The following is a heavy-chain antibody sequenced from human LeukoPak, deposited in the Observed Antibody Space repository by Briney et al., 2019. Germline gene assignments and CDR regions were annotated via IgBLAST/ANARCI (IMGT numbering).Heavy chain of an antibody. J-gene: IGHJ6*02. CDR2: ISSSSSYI. CDR1: GFTFSSYS. CDR3: ARDRYGDLYYYYGMDV. Sequence: GGSLRLSCAASGFTFSSYSMNWVRQAPGKGLEWVSSISSSSSYIYYADSVKGRFTISRDNAKNSLYLQMNSLRAEDTAVYYCARDRYGDLYYYYGMDVWGQGTTVTVSS. V-gene: IGHV3-21*01. D-gene: IGHD4-17*01.